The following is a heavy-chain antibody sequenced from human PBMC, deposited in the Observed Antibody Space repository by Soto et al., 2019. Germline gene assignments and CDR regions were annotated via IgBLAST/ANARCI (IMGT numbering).Heavy chain of an antibody. CDR1: RGSFSGFY. D-gene: IGHD6-25*01. Sequence: PSETLSLTCAVYRGSFSGFYWSWIRQPPGKGLEWIGEINHSGSTNYNPSLKSRVTISVDTSKNQFSLKLSSVTAADTAVYYCASWTTAAIRVMDVWGQGTTVTVSS. CDR2: INHSGST. V-gene: IGHV4-34*01. J-gene: IGHJ6*02. CDR3: ASWTTAAIRVMDV.